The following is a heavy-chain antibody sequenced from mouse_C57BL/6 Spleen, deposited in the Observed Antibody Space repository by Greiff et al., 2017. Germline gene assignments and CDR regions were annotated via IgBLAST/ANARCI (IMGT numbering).Heavy chain of an antibody. D-gene: IGHD2-4*01. CDR1: GYTFTSYW. J-gene: IGHJ4*01. CDR2: IHPTSGSP. Sequence: QVQLQPPGAELVKPGASVKLSCKASGYTFTSYWMHWVKQRPGQGLEWIGMIHPTSGSPNYNEKFKSKATLTVDKSSSTAYMQLSSLTSEDSAVYYCARAYDYDSYAMDYWGQGTSVTVSS. V-gene: IGHV1-64*01. CDR3: ARAYDYDSYAMDY.